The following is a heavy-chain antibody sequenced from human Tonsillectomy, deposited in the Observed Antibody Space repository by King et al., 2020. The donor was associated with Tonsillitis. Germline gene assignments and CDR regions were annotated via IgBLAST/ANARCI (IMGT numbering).Heavy chain of an antibody. D-gene: IGHD2-8*01. CDR2: IYYSGTT. CDR3: ARIPHTNGYLWAFDV. J-gene: IGHJ3*01. V-gene: IGHV4-59*01. Sequence: HVQLQDSGPGLVKPSETLSLICTVSGGAITSYYWSWLRQPPGKELAWIGHIYYSGTTNYNTSLKSRVTISVDTSKRQFSLNLSSMTPADTAVYYCARIPHTNGYLWAFDVWGRGTMVTVSS. CDR1: GGAITSYY.